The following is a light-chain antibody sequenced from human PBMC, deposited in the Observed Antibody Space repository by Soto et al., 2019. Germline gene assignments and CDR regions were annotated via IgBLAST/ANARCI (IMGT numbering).Light chain of an antibody. J-gene: IGKJ5*01. CDR3: QHRTNWRIT. Sequence: IVLSQSPAALSLSPGERAALSCGASRSVSRYLAWYQQKPGQAPRLLIYDTSYRATGVPARFSGSGSGTDFTLTISSLEPEDFAVYYCQHRTNWRITFGQGTRLAI. CDR1: RSVSRY. CDR2: DTS. V-gene: IGKV3-11*01.